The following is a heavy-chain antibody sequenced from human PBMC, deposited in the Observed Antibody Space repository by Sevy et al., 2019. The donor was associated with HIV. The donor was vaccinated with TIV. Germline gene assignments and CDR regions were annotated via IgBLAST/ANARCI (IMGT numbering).Heavy chain of an antibody. J-gene: IGHJ3*02. Sequence: SETLSLTCTVSGYSISSAYSWGWIRQPPGKGLEWIANIYHDGSTYYNPSLNSRVTISIDTSKNQFSLRLSSVTAADTAVYYCASFGRLIIINDDTFEIWGQGTMVTVSS. CDR3: ASFGRLIIINDDTFEI. CDR2: IYHDGST. D-gene: IGHD3-9*01. CDR1: GYSISSAYS. V-gene: IGHV4-38-2*02.